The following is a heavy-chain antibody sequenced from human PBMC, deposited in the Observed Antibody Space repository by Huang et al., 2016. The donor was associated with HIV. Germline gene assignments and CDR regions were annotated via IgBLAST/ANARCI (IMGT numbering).Heavy chain of an antibody. CDR1: GGSFSGPN. Sequence: QVQLHQWGAGLLKPSETLSLTCAVYGGSFSGPNWTWIRQTPGKGLAWIGEINHRGRTNYSPSLKRRVTISLDTSKNQFSLRLRSVTAADTAVYYCARGRGDARGFLGLDFWGQGTLVTVSS. CDR3: ARGRGDARGFLGLDF. J-gene: IGHJ4*02. CDR2: INHRGRT. D-gene: IGHD3-16*01. V-gene: IGHV4-34*01.